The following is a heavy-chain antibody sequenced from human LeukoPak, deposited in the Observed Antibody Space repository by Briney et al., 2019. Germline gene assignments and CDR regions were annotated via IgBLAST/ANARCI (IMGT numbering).Heavy chain of an antibody. Sequence: GGPLRLSCEASGFTFSSYSMNWVRQAPGKGLEWVSSISSSSSYIYYADSVKGRFTISRDNAKNSLYLQMNSLRAEDTAVYYCARDQVSSEAFDIWGQGTMVTVSS. CDR2: ISSSSSYI. J-gene: IGHJ3*02. D-gene: IGHD6-6*01. CDR1: GFTFSSYS. V-gene: IGHV3-21*01. CDR3: ARDQVSSEAFDI.